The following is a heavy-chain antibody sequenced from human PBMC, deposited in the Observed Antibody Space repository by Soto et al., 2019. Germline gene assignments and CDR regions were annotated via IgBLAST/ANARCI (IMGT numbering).Heavy chain of an antibody. CDR2: ISSSSSYI. V-gene: IGHV3-21*01. D-gene: IGHD3-10*01. CDR1: GFTFSSYS. Sequence: EVQLVESGGGLVKPGGSLRLSCAASGFTFSSYSMNWVRQAPGKGLEWVSSISSSSSYIYYADSVKGRFTISRDNAKNSPYLQMNSLRAEGTAVYYCARFGRFGVEYYYYGMDVWGQGTTVTVSS. CDR3: ARFGRFGVEYYYYGMDV. J-gene: IGHJ6*02.